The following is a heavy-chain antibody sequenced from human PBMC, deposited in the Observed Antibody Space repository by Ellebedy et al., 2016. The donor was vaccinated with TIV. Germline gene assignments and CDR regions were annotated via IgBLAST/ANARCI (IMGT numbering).Heavy chain of an antibody. Sequence: GESLKISCTGFGYSFTNYWIVWVRQMPGKGLEWMGVISPAYSQLRSSPSFQGQVTISADKSISTAYLQLSSLKASDSAMYYCARQSQGGGESGLFDIWGQGTLLTVSS. V-gene: IGHV5-51*01. J-gene: IGHJ3*02. CDR1: GYSFTNYW. CDR2: ISPAYSQL. D-gene: IGHD3-16*01. CDR3: ARQSQGGGESGLFDI.